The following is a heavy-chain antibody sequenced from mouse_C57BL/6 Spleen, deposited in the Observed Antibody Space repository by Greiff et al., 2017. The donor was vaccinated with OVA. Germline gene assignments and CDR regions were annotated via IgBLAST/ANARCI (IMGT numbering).Heavy chain of an antibody. J-gene: IGHJ1*03. D-gene: IGHD2-5*01. Sequence: EVQLQQSGPELVKPGASVKISCKASGYTFTDYYMNWVKQSHGKSLEWIGDINPNNGGTSYNQKFKGKATLTVDKSSSTAYMELRSLTSEDSAVYYGASHYSNYVRYCDVWGTGTTVTVSS. V-gene: IGHV1-26*01. CDR3: ASHYSNYVRYCDV. CDR2: INPNNGGT. CDR1: GYTFTDYY.